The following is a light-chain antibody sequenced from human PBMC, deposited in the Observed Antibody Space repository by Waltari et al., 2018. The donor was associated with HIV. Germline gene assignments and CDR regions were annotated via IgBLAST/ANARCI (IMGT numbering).Light chain of an antibody. Sequence: QSVLTQPPSASGTPGQRVTISCSGSSSDIGGYYVYLFQHLPAAAPKLHIARSNQRPSGVPGRCSGSKSGTSACLGISGPRSEEEADYYCATVDDNLSGVVFGGGTKLTVL. CDR3: ATVDDNLSGVV. V-gene: IGLV1-47*01. CDR2: RSN. CDR1: SSDIGGYY. J-gene: IGLJ2*01.